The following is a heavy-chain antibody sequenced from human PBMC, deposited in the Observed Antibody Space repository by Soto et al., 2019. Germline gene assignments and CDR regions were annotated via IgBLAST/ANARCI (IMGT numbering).Heavy chain of an antibody. J-gene: IGHJ4*02. CDR1: AYTFTSYF. V-gene: IGHV1-18*01. D-gene: IGHD3-9*01. CDR2: ISAYNGNT. CDR3: ARVPHYDILTGYGDFDY. Sequence: ASVNVSCNASAYTFTSYFISWVRQAPGQGLEWMGWISAYNGNTNYAQKLQGRVTMTTDTSTSTAYMELRSLRSDDTAVYYCARVPHYDILTGYGDFDYWGQGTLVTVSS.